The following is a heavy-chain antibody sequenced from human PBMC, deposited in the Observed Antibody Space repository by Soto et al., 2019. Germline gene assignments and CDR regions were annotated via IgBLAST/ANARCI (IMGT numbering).Heavy chain of an antibody. CDR3: ARVPDYYDSSGYYYPYYFDY. Sequence: KPSETLPLTCTVSGGSISSYYWSWIRQPPGKGLEWIGYIYYSGSTNYNPSLKSRVTISVDTSKNQFSLKLSSVTAADTAVYYCARVPDYYDSSGYYYPYYFDYWGQGTLVTVSS. CDR2: IYYSGST. J-gene: IGHJ4*02. D-gene: IGHD3-22*01. CDR1: GGSISSYY. V-gene: IGHV4-59*01.